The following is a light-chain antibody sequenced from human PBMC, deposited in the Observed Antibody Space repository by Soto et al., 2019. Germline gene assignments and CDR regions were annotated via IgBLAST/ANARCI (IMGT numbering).Light chain of an antibody. CDR2: DVS. CDR3: QQRYNWRRR. V-gene: IGKV3-11*01. Sequence: EIVLTQSPATLSLSPGERATLSCRANQSVSGSLAWYQQKPGQSPRLLIYDVSNRATGIPARFSGSGSGADFTLTISSLEPDDFAVYYCQQRYNWRRRFGQGTKVDIK. J-gene: IGKJ1*01. CDR1: QSVSGS.